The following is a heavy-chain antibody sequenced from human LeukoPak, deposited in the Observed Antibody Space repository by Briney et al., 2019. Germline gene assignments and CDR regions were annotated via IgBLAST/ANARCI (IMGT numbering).Heavy chain of an antibody. Sequence: PGGSLRLSCAASAFTFSSYGMHWVRQAPGKGLEWLSFINSAGDNIYYADSVKGRFTISRDNAKKTLYLEMNSLRMEDTAIYYCATSRVFDYWGQGTLVTVSS. CDR2: INSAGDNI. CDR1: AFTFSSYG. V-gene: IGHV3-48*04. J-gene: IGHJ4*02. CDR3: ATSRVFDY.